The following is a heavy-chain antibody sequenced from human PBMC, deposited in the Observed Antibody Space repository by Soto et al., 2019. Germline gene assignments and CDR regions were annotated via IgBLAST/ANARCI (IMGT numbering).Heavy chain of an antibody. V-gene: IGHV4-59*11. CDR3: ARANWYSEY. D-gene: IGHD7-27*01. J-gene: IGHJ4*02. CDR2: IYYNGNT. Sequence: QVQLQESGPGLVKPSETLSLTCTVSGGSISNHYWSWIRQPPGKGLEWIGYIYYNGNTNYNPSFKSRVNMSVDTSKNQISLKLSSVTAADTAVYYCARANWYSEYWGQGTLVTVSS. CDR1: GGSISNHY.